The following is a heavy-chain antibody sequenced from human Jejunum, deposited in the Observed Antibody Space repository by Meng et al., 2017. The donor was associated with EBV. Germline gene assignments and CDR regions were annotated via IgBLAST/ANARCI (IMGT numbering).Heavy chain of an antibody. Sequence: SGAGVKQPGASVKFSWNASDSSFTSTDINWVRQATGRGLEWIGWMNPSSDDTGFAQKFQGRVTVTRDNSINTAYMELSSLTSDDTAVYYCARAVGAAGSMVNFDYWGQGTLVTVSS. CDR3: ARAVGAAGSMVNFDY. V-gene: IGHV1-8*01. CDR2: MNPSSDDT. CDR1: DSSFTSTD. J-gene: IGHJ4*02. D-gene: IGHD6-13*01.